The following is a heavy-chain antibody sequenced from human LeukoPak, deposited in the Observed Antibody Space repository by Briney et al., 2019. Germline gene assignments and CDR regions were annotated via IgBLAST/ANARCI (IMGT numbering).Heavy chain of an antibody. V-gene: IGHV3-11*01. CDR1: GFTFSSYA. J-gene: IGHJ4*02. CDR2: ISSSGSTI. CDR3: ARDETLTLGAFDY. Sequence: GGSLRLSCAASGFTFSSYAMSWIRQAPGKGLEWVSYISSSGSTIYYADSVKGRFTISRDNAKNSLYLQMNSLRAEDTAVYYCARDETLTLGAFDYWGQGTLVTVSS.